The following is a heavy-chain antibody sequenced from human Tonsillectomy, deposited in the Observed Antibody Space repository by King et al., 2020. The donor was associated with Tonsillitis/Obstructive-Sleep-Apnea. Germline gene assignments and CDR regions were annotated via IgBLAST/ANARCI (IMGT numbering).Heavy chain of an antibody. CDR1: GGAFSGYY. V-gene: IGHV4-34*12. CDR3: ARAVSGTPHDNYCYMDV. D-gene: IGHD3-10*01. Sequence: VQLQQWGAGLLKASETLSLTCAVYGGAFSGYYWSWFRQPPGKGLEWIGEIIQSGITNYNPSLKSRVTISVDTSKIQFSLKLGSVTASDTAVYYCARAVSGTPHDNYCYMDVWGKGTTVTVSS. CDR2: IIQSGIT. J-gene: IGHJ6*03.